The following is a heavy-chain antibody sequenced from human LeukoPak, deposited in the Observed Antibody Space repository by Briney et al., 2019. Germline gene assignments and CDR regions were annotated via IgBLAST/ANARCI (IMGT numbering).Heavy chain of an antibody. CDR2: VHHNGDT. J-gene: IGHJ4*02. CDR1: GASISNHY. Sequence: SETLSLTCTVSGASISNHYWSWIRQSPGKGLEWIGYVHHNGDTNYNPSLKSRVATSVDKSTNQFSLTLYSVSAADTAVYYCARGSTRADDYWGQGTLVTVSS. CDR3: ARGSTRADDY. V-gene: IGHV4-59*11. D-gene: IGHD2/OR15-2a*01.